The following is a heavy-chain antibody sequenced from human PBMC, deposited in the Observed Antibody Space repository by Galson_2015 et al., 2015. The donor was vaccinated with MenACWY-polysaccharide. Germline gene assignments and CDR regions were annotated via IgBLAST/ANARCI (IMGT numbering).Heavy chain of an antibody. Sequence: QSGAEVKKPGESLTVSCKGSEYSFTNYWIGWVRQMPGKGLEWMGIIYPGDSDIKYSPSFQGQVTISADKSISTAYLQWSSLKASDTAIYYCARWLRTGTSSYFYNGMDVWGQGTTVIVSS. D-gene: IGHD1-1*01. CDR2: IYPGDSDI. J-gene: IGHJ6*02. CDR1: EYSFTNYW. V-gene: IGHV5-51*03. CDR3: ARWLRTGTSSYFYNGMDV.